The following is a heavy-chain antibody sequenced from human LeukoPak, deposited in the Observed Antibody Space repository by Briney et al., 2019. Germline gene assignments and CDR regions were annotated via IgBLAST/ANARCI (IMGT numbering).Heavy chain of an antibody. CDR1: DVSISSYY. V-gene: IGHV4-59*01. Sequence: SETLSLTCTVSDVSISSYYWSWIRQPPGKGLEWIGFIYYSGSTDFNPSLKSRVTISVDTSKNQFSLKLSSVTAADTAVYYCARSGNVDGAFDIWGQGTMVTVSS. D-gene: IGHD3-10*01. CDR2: IYYSGST. CDR3: ARSGNVDGAFDI. J-gene: IGHJ3*02.